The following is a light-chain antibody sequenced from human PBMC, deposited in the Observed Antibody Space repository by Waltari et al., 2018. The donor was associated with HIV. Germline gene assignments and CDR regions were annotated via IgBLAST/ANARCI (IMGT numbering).Light chain of an antibody. Sequence: HSVLTQPPSASGTSGQTVIISCSANGSYIGSHSLTWYQHHTGATPKLVIYNNDQRPAGVPDRFSCSKSATSASLAITGVQAGDEGDYYCATWDDTLVTLVFGSGTRVVV. V-gene: IGLV1-44*01. CDR2: NND. J-gene: IGLJ1*01. CDR3: ATWDDTLVTLV. CDR1: GSYIGSHS.